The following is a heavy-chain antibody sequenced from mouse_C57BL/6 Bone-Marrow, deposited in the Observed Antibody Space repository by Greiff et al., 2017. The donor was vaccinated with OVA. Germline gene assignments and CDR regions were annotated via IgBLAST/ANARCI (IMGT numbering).Heavy chain of an antibody. J-gene: IGHJ2*01. D-gene: IGHD2-2*01. CDR1: GYTFTDYN. CDR2: INPNNGGT. CDR3: AREGGYDLNYFDY. V-gene: IGHV1-22*01. Sequence: EVKLQESGPELVKPGASVKMSCKASGYTFTDYNMHWVKQSHGKSLAWIGYINPNNGGTSYNQKFKGKATLTVNKSSSTAYMELRSLTSEDSAVYYCAREGGYDLNYFDYWGQGTTLTVSS.